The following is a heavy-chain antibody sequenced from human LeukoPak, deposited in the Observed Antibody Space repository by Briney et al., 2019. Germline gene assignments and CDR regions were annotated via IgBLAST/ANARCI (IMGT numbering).Heavy chain of an antibody. CDR2: IYYSGST. V-gene: IGHV4-59*01. CDR1: GGSISPYY. D-gene: IGHD5-18*01. J-gene: IGHJ4*02. Sequence: SETLSLTCTVSGGSISPYYWSWIRQPPGKGLEWIGYIYYSGSTNYNPSLKSRVTISVDTSKDQFSLKLSSVTAADTAVYYCARLSRGYHIDYWGQGTLVTVSS. CDR3: ARLSRGYHIDY.